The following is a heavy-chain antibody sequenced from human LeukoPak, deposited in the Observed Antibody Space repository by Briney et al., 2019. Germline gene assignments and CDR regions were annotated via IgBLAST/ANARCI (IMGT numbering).Heavy chain of an antibody. J-gene: IGHJ4*02. CDR1: GGTFSSYA. CDR3: TTWRGDQLDY. D-gene: IGHD3-16*01. Sequence: SVKVSCKASGGTFSSYAISWVRQAPGQGLEWMGRIIPILGIANYARKFQGRVTITADKSTSTAYMELSSLRSEDTAVYYCTTWRGDQLDYWGQGTLVTVSS. V-gene: IGHV1-69*04. CDR2: IIPILGIA.